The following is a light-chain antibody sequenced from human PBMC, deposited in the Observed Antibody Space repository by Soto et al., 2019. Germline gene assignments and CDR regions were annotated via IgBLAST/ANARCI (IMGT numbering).Light chain of an antibody. CDR1: QSISTY. CDR2: GAY. J-gene: IGKJ1*01. V-gene: IGKV1-39*01. Sequence: DIQMTQSLSSLSASLGDRVTVTCRASQSISTYLNWFQQRPGKAPKLLIYGAYTLRDGVPARVSGSGSETKFTLTIRSLQPEDFATYYRQQSFGAPRTFGQGNRVAIK. CDR3: QQSFGAPRT.